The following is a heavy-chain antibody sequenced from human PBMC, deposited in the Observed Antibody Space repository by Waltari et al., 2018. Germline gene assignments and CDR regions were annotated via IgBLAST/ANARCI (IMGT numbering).Heavy chain of an antibody. Sequence: QVQLQESGPGLVKPSETLSLTCAVSGYSISSGYYWGWIRQPPGKGLEWIGSIYHSGSTYYNPSLKSRVTISVDTSKNQFSLKLSSVTAADTAVYYCASEKHSGYDLDYWGQGTLVTVSS. D-gene: IGHD5-12*01. CDR3: ASEKHSGYDLDY. CDR2: IYHSGST. CDR1: GYSISSGYY. V-gene: IGHV4-38-2*01. J-gene: IGHJ4*02.